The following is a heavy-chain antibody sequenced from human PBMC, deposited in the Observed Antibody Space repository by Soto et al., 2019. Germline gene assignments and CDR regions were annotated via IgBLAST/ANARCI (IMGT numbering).Heavy chain of an antibody. D-gene: IGHD2-15*01. CDR3: ARGLGYCSGGRCYSGAVDY. CDR2: INHSGST. CDR1: GGSFSGYY. V-gene: IGHV4-34*01. J-gene: IGHJ4*02. Sequence: QVQLQQWGAGLLKPSETLSLTCAVYGGSFSGYYWNWIRQPPGKGLEWIGEINHSGSTNYNPSLKRRVSLSVETSKNQFSMKLSSVTAADTAVYYCARGLGYCSGGRCYSGAVDYWGQGTLVTVSS.